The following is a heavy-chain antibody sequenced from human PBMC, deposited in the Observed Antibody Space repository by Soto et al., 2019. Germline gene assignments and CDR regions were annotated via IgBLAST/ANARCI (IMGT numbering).Heavy chain of an antibody. Sequence: QVQLVQSGAEVKKPGASVKVSCKASGYTFTSYGISWVRQAPGQGLEWMGWISAYNGNTNYAQKLQGRVTMTAETSTRTAYMGLRSRVSDDTAVYYCARDPPYSSGWYAGFDPWGQGTLVTVSS. CDR1: GYTFTSYG. V-gene: IGHV1-18*01. J-gene: IGHJ5*02. CDR3: ARDPPYSSGWYAGFDP. CDR2: ISAYNGNT. D-gene: IGHD6-19*01.